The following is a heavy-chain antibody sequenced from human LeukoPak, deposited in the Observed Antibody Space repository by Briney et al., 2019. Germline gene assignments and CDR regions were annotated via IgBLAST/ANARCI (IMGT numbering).Heavy chain of an antibody. J-gene: IGHJ4*02. CDR3: VCIPRPYYYDSSGTYDY. CDR1: GGSISSGGYY. V-gene: IGHV4-31*03. CDR2: IYYSGST. D-gene: IGHD3-22*01. Sequence: PSETLSLTCTVSGGSISSGGYYWSWIRQHPGKGLEWIGYIYYSGSTYYNPSLKSRVTISVDTSKNQFSLKLSSVTAADTAVYYCVCIPRPYYYDSSGTYDYWGQGTLVTVSS.